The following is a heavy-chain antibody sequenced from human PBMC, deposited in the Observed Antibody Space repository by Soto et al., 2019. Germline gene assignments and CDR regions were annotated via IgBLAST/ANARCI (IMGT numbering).Heavy chain of an antibody. J-gene: IGHJ4*02. D-gene: IGHD6-6*01. V-gene: IGHV3-23*01. CDR2: VGGSGSST. CDR3: AHHQRTTARQLGYFDH. Sequence: EVQLLESGGGLVQPGGSLRLSCAASGFTFSSYAMSWVRQAPGKGLEWVSAVGGSGSSTYYADSVKGRFTISRDNSKNTLYLEMNSLRAEDTAVYYCAHHQRTTARQLGYFDHWGQGTLVTVSS. CDR1: GFTFSSYA.